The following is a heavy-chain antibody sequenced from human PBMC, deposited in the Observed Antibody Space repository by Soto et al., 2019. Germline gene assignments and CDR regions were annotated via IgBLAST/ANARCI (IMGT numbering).Heavy chain of an antibody. CDR1: GLTFTNHG. D-gene: IGHD1-20*01. CDR3: AKDRLYNWNEPLDF. V-gene: IGHV3-30*18. Sequence: QVQLVESGGGVVQPGRSLRLSCAASGLTFTNHGMHWVRQAPGKGLEWVAHISYDGTTEHYADSVKGRFTISRDNPNNTVHLQLNTLRPEDTAVYYFAKDRLYNWNEPLDFWGQGSLVTVSS. J-gene: IGHJ4*02. CDR2: ISYDGTTE.